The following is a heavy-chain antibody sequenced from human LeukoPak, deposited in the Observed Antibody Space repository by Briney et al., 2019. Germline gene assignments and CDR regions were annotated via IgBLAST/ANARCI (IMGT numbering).Heavy chain of an antibody. CDR1: GFTVSSDY. D-gene: IGHD2-2*01. J-gene: IGHJ3*01. CDR2: IYAGGST. V-gene: IGHV3-53*01. Sequence: GGSLRLSCAASGFTVSSDYMSWVRQAPGKGLEWVSVIYAGGSTYYADSVKGRFTISRDNSKNTLCLQMNSLRAEDTAVYYCARYCSDISCYSFDVWGQGTMVTVSS. CDR3: ARYCSDISCYSFDV.